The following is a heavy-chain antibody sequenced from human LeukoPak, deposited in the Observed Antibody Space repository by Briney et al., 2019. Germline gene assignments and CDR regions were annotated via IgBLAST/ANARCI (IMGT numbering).Heavy chain of an antibody. CDR3: AKTGSSGWTLGWFDP. CDR2: ISWNSGSI. J-gene: IGHJ5*02. Sequence: PGGSLRLSCAASGFTFDDYAMHWVRQAPGKGLEWVSGISWNSGSIGYADSVKGRFTISRDNAKNSLYLQMNSLRAEDMALYYCAKTGSSGWTLGWFDPWGQGTLVIVSS. CDR1: GFTFDDYA. D-gene: IGHD6-19*01. V-gene: IGHV3-9*03.